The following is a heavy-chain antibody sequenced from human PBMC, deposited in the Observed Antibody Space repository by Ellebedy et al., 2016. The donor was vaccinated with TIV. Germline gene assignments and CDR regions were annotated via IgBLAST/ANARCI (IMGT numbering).Heavy chain of an antibody. J-gene: IGHJ4*02. CDR1: GFTVSANY. CDR2: IYSAGTT. CDR3: ARVDRGLAFDY. Sequence: GESLKISCAVSGFTVSANYMSWVRQAPGTGPEWVSVIYSAGTTYYADPVKGRFTISRDTSKSMVYLQMNSLRAEDTAIYFCARVDRGLAFDYWGQGTLVTVSP. D-gene: IGHD3-10*01. V-gene: IGHV3-66*01.